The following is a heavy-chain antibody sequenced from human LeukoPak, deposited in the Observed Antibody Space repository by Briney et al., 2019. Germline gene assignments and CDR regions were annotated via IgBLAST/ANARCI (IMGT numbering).Heavy chain of an antibody. Sequence: GGSLRLSCAASGFTFSSYWMSWVRQAPGKGLEWVANIKQDGSEKNYVDSVKGRFTISRDNAKNSLYLQMNSLRAEDTAVYYCARGQWLVIELVDYWGQGTLVTVSS. J-gene: IGHJ4*02. CDR3: ARGQWLVIELVDY. V-gene: IGHV3-7*04. CDR1: GFTFSSYW. D-gene: IGHD6-19*01. CDR2: IKQDGSEK.